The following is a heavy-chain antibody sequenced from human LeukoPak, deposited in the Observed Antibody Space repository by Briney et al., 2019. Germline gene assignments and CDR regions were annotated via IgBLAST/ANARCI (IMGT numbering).Heavy chain of an antibody. V-gene: IGHV4-59*01. Sequence: SETLSLTCTVSGGSISSYYWSWIRQPPGKGLEWIGYIYCSGSTNYNPSLKSRVTISVDTSKNQFSLKLSSVTAADTAVYYCARVVVAATPYFDYWGQGTLVTVSS. CDR3: ARVVVAATPYFDY. CDR2: IYCSGST. J-gene: IGHJ4*02. CDR1: GGSISSYY. D-gene: IGHD2-15*01.